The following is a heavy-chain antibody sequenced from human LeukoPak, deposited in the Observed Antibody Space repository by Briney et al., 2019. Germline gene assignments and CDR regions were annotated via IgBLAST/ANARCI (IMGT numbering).Heavy chain of an antibody. CDR1: GYTFTSYD. V-gene: IGHV1-8*01. CDR2: MNPNSGNT. J-gene: IGHJ4*02. D-gene: IGHD6-6*01. CDR3: ARAQRRWGSSSGYGLDY. Sequence: ASVKVSCKASGYTFTSYDINWVRQATGQGLEWVGWMNPNSGNTGYAQKFQGRVTMTRNTSISTAYMELSSLRSEDTAVYYCARAQRRWGSSSGYGLDYWGQGTLVTVSS.